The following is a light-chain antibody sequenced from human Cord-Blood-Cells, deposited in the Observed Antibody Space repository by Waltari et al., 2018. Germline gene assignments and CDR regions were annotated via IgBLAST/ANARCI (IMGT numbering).Light chain of an antibody. Sequence: QSALTQPRSVSGSPGPSVTISCTGTSSDVGGYNYVSWYQQHPGKAPNLMIYDVSKRPSGVPDRFSGSKSGNTASLTISGLQAEDEADYYFCSYAGSYTCVFGGGTKLTVL. CDR2: DVS. J-gene: IGLJ3*02. V-gene: IGLV2-11*01. CDR3: CSYAGSYTCV. CDR1: SSDVGGYNY.